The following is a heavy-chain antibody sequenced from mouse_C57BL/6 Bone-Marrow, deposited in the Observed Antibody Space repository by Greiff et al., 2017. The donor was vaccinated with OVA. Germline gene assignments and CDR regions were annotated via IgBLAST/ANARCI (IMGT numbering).Heavy chain of an antibody. Sequence: ECSWYTFTSYGGTWGCRRRGEGLCWMCGIYAGSSSTNYNDKFKSKSTLTVDTSSSTAYMQLSSLTSEDSAVYYCAPYDYGWAFAYWGQGTLVTVSA. J-gene: IGHJ3*01. D-gene: IGHD2-4*01. V-gene: IGHV1-55*01. CDR1: WYTFTSYG. CDR2: IYAGSSST. CDR3: APYDYGWAFAY.